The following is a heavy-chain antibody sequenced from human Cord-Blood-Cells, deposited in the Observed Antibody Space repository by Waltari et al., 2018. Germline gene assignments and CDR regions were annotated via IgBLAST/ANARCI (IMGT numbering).Heavy chain of an antibody. Sequence: EVKKPGSSVKASCKASGGTFSSYAISWVRPAPGHGLEWVGGIIPIFGTANYAQKFQGRVTITADESTSTAYMELSSLRSEDTAVYYCARVPEVSGTTIHYYYYMDVWGKGTTVTVSS. J-gene: IGHJ6*03. CDR3: ARVPEVSGTTIHYYYYMDV. CDR2: IIPIFGTA. CDR1: GGTFSSYA. V-gene: IGHV1-69*01. D-gene: IGHD1-7*01.